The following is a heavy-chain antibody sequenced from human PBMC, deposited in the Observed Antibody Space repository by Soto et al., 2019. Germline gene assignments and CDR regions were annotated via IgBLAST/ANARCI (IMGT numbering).Heavy chain of an antibody. V-gene: IGHV1-46*01. CDR2: INPSGGST. CDR1: GYTFTSYY. CDR3: ARDGGIAALRIYYGMDV. D-gene: IGHD6-13*01. J-gene: IGHJ6*02. Sequence: ASVKVSCKASGYTFTSYYMHWVRQAPGQGLEWMGIINPSGGSTSYAQKFQGRVTMTRDTSTSTVYMELSSLRSEDTAVYYCARDGGIAALRIYYGMDVWGQGTTVTVSS.